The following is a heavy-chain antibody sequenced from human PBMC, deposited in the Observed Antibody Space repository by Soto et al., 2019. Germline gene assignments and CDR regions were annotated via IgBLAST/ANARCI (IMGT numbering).Heavy chain of an antibody. D-gene: IGHD1-26*01. Sequence: VQMVQSGAEVKEPGSSVKVSCTNSGDTFSHYAMSWVRQAPGQGLEWMGSLAPISGSPNYAERFEGRLTIDADAGASTMYMELRSLKYDATAVYYCARIGVGSRRWGQGTMVTVSS. CDR3: ARIGVGSRR. J-gene: IGHJ3*01. V-gene: IGHV1-69*18. CDR2: LAPISGSP. CDR1: GDTFSHYA.